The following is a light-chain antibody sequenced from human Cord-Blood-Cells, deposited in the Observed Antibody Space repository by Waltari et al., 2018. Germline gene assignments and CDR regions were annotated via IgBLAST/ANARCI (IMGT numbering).Light chain of an antibody. CDR2: GVS. CDR3: SSYTSSSTAV. Sequence: QSALTQPASVSGSPGQSITISCTGTSSDVGGYNYVSWYQQHPGKAPKLMIYGVSKRPSGVSNRFSGSKAGNTASLTISGRQAEDEADYYCSSYTSSSTAVFGGGTKLTVL. CDR1: SSDVGGYNY. V-gene: IGLV2-14*01. J-gene: IGLJ2*01.